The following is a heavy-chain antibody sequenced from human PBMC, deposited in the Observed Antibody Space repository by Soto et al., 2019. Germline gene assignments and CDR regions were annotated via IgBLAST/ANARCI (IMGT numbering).Heavy chain of an antibody. J-gene: IGHJ6*02. CDR3: ARVGIAAARSRTYYYYGMDV. D-gene: IGHD6-13*01. CDR2: IIPIFGTA. CDR1: GGTFSSYA. V-gene: IGHV1-69*13. Sequence: SVKVSCKASGGTFSSYAISWVRQAPGQGLEWMGGIIPIFGTANYAQKFQGRVTITADESTSTAYMELSSLRSEDTAVYYCARVGIAAARSRTYYYYGMDVWGQGTTVTVYS.